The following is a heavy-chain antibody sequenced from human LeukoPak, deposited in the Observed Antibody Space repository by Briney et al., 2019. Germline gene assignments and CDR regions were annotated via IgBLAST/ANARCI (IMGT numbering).Heavy chain of an antibody. CDR3: ARDCRVVPAANAFDI. Sequence: GGSLRLSCAASGFNFGSYWMTWVRQTPGKGLECVATMNGDGSQRYYVDSVKGRFTISRDNAKNSLYLQMNSLRAEDTALYYCARDCRVVPAANAFDIWGQGTMVSVSS. V-gene: IGHV3-7*03. D-gene: IGHD2-2*01. CDR1: GFNFGSYW. J-gene: IGHJ3*02. CDR2: MNGDGSQR.